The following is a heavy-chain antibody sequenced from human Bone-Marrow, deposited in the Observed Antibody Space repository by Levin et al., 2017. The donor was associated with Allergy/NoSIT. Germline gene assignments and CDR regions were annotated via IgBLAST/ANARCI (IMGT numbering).Heavy chain of an antibody. D-gene: IGHD6-13*01. CDR3: TTDRILYSSSWYWDFQH. V-gene: IGHV3-15*01. J-gene: IGHJ1*01. Sequence: GESLKISCAASGFTFSNAWMSWVRQAPGKGLEWVGRIKSKTDGGTTDYAAPVKGRFTISRDDSKNTLYLQMNSLKTEDTAVYYCTTDRILYSSSWYWDFQHWGQGTLVTVSS. CDR1: GFTFSNAW. CDR2: IKSKTDGGTT.